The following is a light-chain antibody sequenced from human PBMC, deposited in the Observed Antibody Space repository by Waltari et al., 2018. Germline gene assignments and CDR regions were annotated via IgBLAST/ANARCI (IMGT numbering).Light chain of an antibody. CDR2: DNS. Sequence: QSVLTQPPSVSGAPGQRVTISCTGSSSNIGARYDVHWYQQLPGTAPKLLSYDNSNRPSGVPDRFAGSKSGTSAALAITGLQAEDEADYYCQSYDNNLSGWVFGGGTKLTVL. J-gene: IGLJ3*02. CDR3: QSYDNNLSGWV. CDR1: SSNIGARYD. V-gene: IGLV1-40*01.